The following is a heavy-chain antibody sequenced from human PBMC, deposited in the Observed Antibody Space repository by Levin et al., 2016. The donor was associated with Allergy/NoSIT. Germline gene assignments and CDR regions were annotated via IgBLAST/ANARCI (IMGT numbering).Heavy chain of an antibody. CDR2: ISSSSSYI. V-gene: IGHV3-21*01. J-gene: IGHJ6*03. Sequence: GGSLRLSCAASGFTFSSYSMNWVRQAPGKGLEWVSSISSSSSYIYYADSVKGRFTISRDNAKNSLYLQMNSLRAEDTAVYYCARDGSITIFGVVTYYYYMDVWGKGTTVTVSS. CDR1: GFTFSSYS. CDR3: ARDGSITIFGVVTYYYYMDV. D-gene: IGHD3-3*01.